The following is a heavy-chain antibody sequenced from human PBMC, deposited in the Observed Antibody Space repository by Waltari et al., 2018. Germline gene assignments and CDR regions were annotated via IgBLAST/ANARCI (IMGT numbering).Heavy chain of an antibody. J-gene: IGHJ6*02. Sequence: EVQLVESGGGFVQPGGSLRLSWAASWTSISSHGMTWVRHAPGKGLEGGANINEDGSEKYYVDSVKGRFTISRDNAKKSLYLQMDTLRVEDTAVYYCARARGLDVWGQGTTVTVSS. CDR3: ARARGLDV. CDR1: WTSISSHG. V-gene: IGHV3-7*01. CDR2: INEDGSEK.